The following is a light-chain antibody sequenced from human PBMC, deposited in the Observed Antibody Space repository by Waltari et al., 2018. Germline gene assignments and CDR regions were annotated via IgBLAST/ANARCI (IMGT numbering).Light chain of an antibody. CDR3: MQALQTRT. V-gene: IGKV2-28*01. J-gene: IGKJ1*01. Sequence: IVMTQSPLSLPVTPGEPASISCRSSQSLLHSNGYIYLDWYLQKPGQSPKLLIYLGSNRASGVTDRFSGSGSGTDFTLKISRVEAEDVGVYYCMQALQTRTFGQGTKVEIK. CDR1: QSLLHSNGYIY. CDR2: LGS.